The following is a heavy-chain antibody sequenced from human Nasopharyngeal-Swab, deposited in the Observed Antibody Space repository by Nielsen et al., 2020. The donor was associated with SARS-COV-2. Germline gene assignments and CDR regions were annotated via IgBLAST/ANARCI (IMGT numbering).Heavy chain of an antibody. D-gene: IGHD6-6*01. Sequence: GSLRLSCAVYGGSFSGHQWSWVRQTPGKGLEWIGEVNHGGGTNYNPSLQSRVTISVATSKNQFSLKLTSVTAADTAVYYCARGGAGVVASPVLGLGPFYYYHFMDVWGQGTTVTVSS. CDR3: ARGGAGVVASPVLGLGPFYYYHFMDV. CDR1: GGSFSGHQ. J-gene: IGHJ6*03. V-gene: IGHV4-34*01. CDR2: VNHGGGT.